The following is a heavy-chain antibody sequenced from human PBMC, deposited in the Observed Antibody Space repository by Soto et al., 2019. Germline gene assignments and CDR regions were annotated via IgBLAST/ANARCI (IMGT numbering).Heavy chain of an antibody. CDR2: IYWDDDK. Sequence: GSGPTLVNPTQTLTLTCTFSGFSLSTSGVAVGWVRQPPGKALEWLALIYWDDDKRYSPSLKSRLTITKDTSKNQVVLTLTNMDPVDTATYYCARSRTLGYCITTSCPDNWFDPWGQGTLVTVSS. D-gene: IGHD2-2*03. CDR1: GFSLSTSGVA. J-gene: IGHJ5*02. CDR3: ARSRTLGYCITTSCPDNWFDP. V-gene: IGHV2-5*02.